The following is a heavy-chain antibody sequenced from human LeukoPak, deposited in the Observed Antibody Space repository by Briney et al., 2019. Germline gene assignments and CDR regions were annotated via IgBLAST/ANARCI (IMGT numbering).Heavy chain of an antibody. Sequence: GSLRLSCAASGFTFSSYGMHWVRQAPGKGLEWVAFIRYDGSNKYYADSVKGRFTISRDNSKNTLYLQMNSLRAEDTAVYYCAKDPSSSWYNWFDPWGQGTLVTVSS. CDR1: GFTFSSYG. CDR3: AKDPSSSWYNWFDP. D-gene: IGHD6-13*01. V-gene: IGHV3-30*02. J-gene: IGHJ5*02. CDR2: IRYDGSNK.